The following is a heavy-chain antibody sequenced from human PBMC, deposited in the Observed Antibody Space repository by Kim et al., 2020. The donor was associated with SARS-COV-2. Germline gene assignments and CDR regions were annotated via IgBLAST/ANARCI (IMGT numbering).Heavy chain of an antibody. CDR2: INGDGGGK. CDR3: ARDLDSRKWPGDY. D-gene: IGHD3-22*01. Sequence: GGSLRLSCEVSGITFNTFFMHWVRQIPGKGLEWVARINGDGGGKNYADSVKGRFTISRDNAKKTLYLQMNSLRADDTAMYYCARDLDSRKWPGDYWGQGALVTVSS. J-gene: IGHJ4*02. V-gene: IGHV3-74*01. CDR1: GITFNTFF.